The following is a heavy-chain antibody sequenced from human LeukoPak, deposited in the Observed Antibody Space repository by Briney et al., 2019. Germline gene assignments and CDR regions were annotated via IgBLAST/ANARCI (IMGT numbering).Heavy chain of an antibody. Sequence: GGSLRLSCEASGFIFSDYPMHWVRQAPGKGLEWVALIEYNGNYKYYAESVKGRFTISRDNSKNTLYLQMNSLRPDDTAVYYCAKDLPLDYWGQGTLVTVSS. CDR2: IEYNGNYK. V-gene: IGHV3-30*04. J-gene: IGHJ4*02. CDR1: GFIFSDYP. CDR3: AKDLPLDY.